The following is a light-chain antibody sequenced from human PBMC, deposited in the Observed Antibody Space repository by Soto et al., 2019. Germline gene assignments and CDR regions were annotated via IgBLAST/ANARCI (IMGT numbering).Light chain of an antibody. CDR3: QQYGSSPKT. J-gene: IGKJ1*01. Sequence: MALTQSALSLSVGHEERASLSCRASQSISSLLAWYQQKPGQAPRLLIYSASTRATGIPARFSGSGSGADFTLTISSLQSEDFAVYYCQQYGSSPKTFGQGTKVDIK. CDR1: QSISSL. V-gene: IGKV3-15*01. CDR2: SAS.